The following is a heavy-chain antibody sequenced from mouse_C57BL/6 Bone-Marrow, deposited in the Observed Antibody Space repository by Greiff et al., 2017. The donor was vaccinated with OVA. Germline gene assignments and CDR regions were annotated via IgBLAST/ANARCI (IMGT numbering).Heavy chain of an antibody. CDR3: ARHKLFYAMDY. CDR2: ISSGGSYT. CDR1: GFTFSSYG. V-gene: IGHV5-6*01. J-gene: IGHJ4*01. Sequence: EVQLQESGGDLVKPGGSLKLSCAASGFTFSSYGMSWVRQTPDKRLEWVATISSGGSYTYYPDSVKGRFTISRDNAKNTLYLQMSSLKSEDTAMYYCARHKLFYAMDYWGQGTSVTVSS.